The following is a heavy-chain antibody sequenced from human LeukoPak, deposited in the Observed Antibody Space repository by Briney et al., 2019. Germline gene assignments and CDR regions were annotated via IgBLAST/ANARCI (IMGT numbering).Heavy chain of an antibody. CDR1: GGSISSGGYS. CDR2: IYHSGST. Sequence: SQTLSLTCAVSGGSISSGGYSWSWIRQPPGKGLEWIGYIYHSGSTYYNPSLKSRVTISVDRSKNQLSLKLSPVTAADTAVYYCARAADDILTGPMYWYFDLWGRGTLVTVSS. J-gene: IGHJ2*01. D-gene: IGHD3-9*01. V-gene: IGHV4-30-2*01. CDR3: ARAADDILTGPMYWYFDL.